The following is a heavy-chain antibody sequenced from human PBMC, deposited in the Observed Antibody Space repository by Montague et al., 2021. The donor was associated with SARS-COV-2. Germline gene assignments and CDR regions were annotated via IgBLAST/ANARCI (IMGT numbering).Heavy chain of an antibody. Sequence: SETLSLTCTVSGDSVSSSDHYWGWIRQPPGKGLEWLGIVYYSGYTYYNPSVKGRVTISIDASKNQFSLKLNSLTATDTAIYHCARRRLREDYFDFWGQGTPLTVSS. CDR1: GDSVSSSDHY. CDR3: ARRRLREDYFDF. J-gene: IGHJ4*02. D-gene: IGHD4-17*01. V-gene: IGHV4-39*01. CDR2: VYYSGYT.